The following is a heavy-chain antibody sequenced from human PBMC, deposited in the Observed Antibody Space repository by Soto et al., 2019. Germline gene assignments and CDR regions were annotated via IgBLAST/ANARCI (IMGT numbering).Heavy chain of an antibody. J-gene: IGHJ5*02. D-gene: IGHD2-15*01. CDR2: IKSKTDGGTT. CDR3: TTENPTGPIVVVVAAQYNWFDP. V-gene: IGHV3-15*01. Sequence: GGSLRLSCAASGFTFSNAWMSWVRQAPGKGLEWVGRIKSKTDGGTTDYAAPVKGRFTISRDDSKNTLFLQMNSLKTEDTAVYYCTTENPTGPIVVVVAAQYNWFDPWGQGTMVTVSS. CDR1: GFTFSNAW.